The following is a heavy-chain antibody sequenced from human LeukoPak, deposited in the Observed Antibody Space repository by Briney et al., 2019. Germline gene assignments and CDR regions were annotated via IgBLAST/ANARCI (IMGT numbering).Heavy chain of an antibody. D-gene: IGHD1-26*01. CDR1: GFTFSSYA. J-gene: IGHJ4*02. CDR3: ARAARGSYLLLL. CDR2: ISYDGSNK. Sequence: QPGRSLRLSCAASGFTFSSYAMHWVRQAPGKGLEWVAVISYDGSNKYYAHSANRRFTIATHNSKTPPYPQTNSLRAEDTAVSYCARAARGSYLLLLWGQGTPVTVSS. V-gene: IGHV3-30-3*01.